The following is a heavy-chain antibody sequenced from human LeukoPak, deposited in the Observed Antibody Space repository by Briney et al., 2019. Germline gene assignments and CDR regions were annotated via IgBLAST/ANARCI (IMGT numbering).Heavy chain of an antibody. CDR2: INPNINGT. D-gene: IGHD2/OR15-2a*01. CDR1: GYTFTGYY. Sequence: ASVKVSCKASGYTFTGYYIHWVRQAPGQGLEWMGWINPNINGTNYAQKFQGRVTMTRDTSISTAYMELSRLRSDDTALYYCARGASIVGGWQPYYYYYMDVWGKGTTVTVSS. J-gene: IGHJ6*03. V-gene: IGHV1-2*02. CDR3: ARGASIVGGWQPYYYYYMDV.